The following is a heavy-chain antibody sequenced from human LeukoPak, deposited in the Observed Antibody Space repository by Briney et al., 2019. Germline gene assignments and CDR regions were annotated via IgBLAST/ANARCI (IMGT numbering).Heavy chain of an antibody. CDR3: AREGDPSSGWYEVGESD. CDR1: GGSFSGYY. D-gene: IGHD6-19*01. Sequence: SETLSLTCAVYGGSFSGYYWSWIRQPPGKGLEWIGEINHSGSTNYNPSLKSRVTISVDTSKNQFSLKLSSVTAADTAVYYCAREGDPSSGWYEVGESDWGQGTLVTVSS. V-gene: IGHV4-34*01. J-gene: IGHJ4*02. CDR2: INHSGST.